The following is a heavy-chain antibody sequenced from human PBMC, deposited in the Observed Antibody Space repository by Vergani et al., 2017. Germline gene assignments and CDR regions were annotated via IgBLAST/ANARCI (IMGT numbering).Heavy chain of an antibody. Sequence: VQLVESGGGLVQPGRSLRLSCAASGFTFSSYWMSWVRQAPGKGLEWVANIKQDGSEKYYVDSVKGRFTISRDNAKNSLYLQMNSLRAEDTAVYYCARDLEGWLRSFDYWGQGTLVTVSS. CDR1: GFTFSSYW. J-gene: IGHJ4*02. CDR3: ARDLEGWLRSFDY. D-gene: IGHD5-12*01. CDR2: IKQDGSEK. V-gene: IGHV3-7*03.